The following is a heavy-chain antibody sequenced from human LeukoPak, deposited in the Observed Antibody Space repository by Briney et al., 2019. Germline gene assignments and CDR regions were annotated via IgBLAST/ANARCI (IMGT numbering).Heavy chain of an antibody. CDR1: GFTFDDYA. CDR2: ISWNSGSI. J-gene: IGHJ2*01. D-gene: IGHD6-13*01. CDR3: AKSRGSNWPRYFDL. V-gene: IGHV3-9*01. Sequence: GGSLRLSCAAFGFTFDDYAMHRVRQAPGKGLEWVSSISWNSGSIGYADSVKGRFTISRDNAKNSLYLQMNSLRAEDTALYYCAKSRGSNWPRYFDLWGRGTLITVSS.